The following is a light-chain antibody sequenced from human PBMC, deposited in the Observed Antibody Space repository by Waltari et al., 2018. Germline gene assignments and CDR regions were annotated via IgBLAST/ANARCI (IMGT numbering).Light chain of an antibody. V-gene: IGKV3-20*01. CDR3: QQYGRSWNT. Sequence: IVLTQAPGTLSLSPGERATLSCRASQCVSSNYLAWYQQRPGQAPRLLIHGSSSRATGIPDRFSGSGSGTDFTLTISRLEPEDFAVYYCQQYGRSWNTFGQGTKLEIK. J-gene: IGKJ2*01. CDR1: QCVSSNY. CDR2: GSS.